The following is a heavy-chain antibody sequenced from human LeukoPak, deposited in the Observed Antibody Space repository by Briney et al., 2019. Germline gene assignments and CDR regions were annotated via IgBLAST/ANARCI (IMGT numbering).Heavy chain of an antibody. D-gene: IGHD6-13*01. V-gene: IGHV4-39*01. J-gene: IGHJ4*02. CDR3: ARGSSSNSLIDY. Sequence: SETLSLTCTVSGGSISSNSYYWGWIRLPPGKGLEWIGHIYYSGSTYYNPSLKSRVTISVDTSKNQFSLKLSSVTAADTAVYYCARGSSSNSLIDYWGQGTLVTVSS. CDR1: GGSISSNSYY. CDR2: IYYSGST.